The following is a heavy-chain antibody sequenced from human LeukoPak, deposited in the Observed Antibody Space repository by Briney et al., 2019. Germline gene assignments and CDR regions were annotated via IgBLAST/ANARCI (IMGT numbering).Heavy chain of an antibody. CDR1: GFTFSNYA. V-gene: IGHV3-23*01. Sequence: GGSLRLSCAASGFTFSNYAMSWVRQAPGKGLEWVSVISASGATTYNADSVKGRFTISRDNSESTLYLQMNSLRADDTAVYYCAKQRSSYYDSSDYWGQGTLATVSS. J-gene: IGHJ4*02. D-gene: IGHD3-22*01. CDR3: AKQRSSYYDSSDY. CDR2: ISASGATT.